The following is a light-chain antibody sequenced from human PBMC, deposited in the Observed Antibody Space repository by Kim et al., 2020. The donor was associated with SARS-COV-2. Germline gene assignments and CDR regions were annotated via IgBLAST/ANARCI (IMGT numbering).Light chain of an antibody. Sequence: DIQMTQSPSTLSASVGARVTITCRASQTIRGWMAWYQQKPGKAPKLLIYKASNLEGGVPSRFSGSGSGTEFSLTISNLQPDDCATYYCQQYYDSWTFRQGTKVDIK. CDR1: QTIRGW. J-gene: IGKJ1*01. V-gene: IGKV1-5*03. CDR3: QQYYDSWT. CDR2: KAS.